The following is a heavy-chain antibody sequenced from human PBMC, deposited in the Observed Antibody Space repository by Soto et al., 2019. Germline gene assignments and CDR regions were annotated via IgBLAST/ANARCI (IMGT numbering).Heavy chain of an antibody. Sequence: EVPLMESGGGLIQPGGSLRLSCAASGFTFSAYAMAWVRQVPGKGLEWVSGISDSGITTKYAASVKGRFPISGDNSKNTLFLQMSSLKAADTAVYYCAKDAGRSGIVGQWVAWGQGALVTVSS. V-gene: IGHV3-23*01. CDR1: GFTFSAYA. CDR3: AKDAGRSGIVGQWVA. CDR2: ISDSGITT. D-gene: IGHD2-15*01. J-gene: IGHJ5*02.